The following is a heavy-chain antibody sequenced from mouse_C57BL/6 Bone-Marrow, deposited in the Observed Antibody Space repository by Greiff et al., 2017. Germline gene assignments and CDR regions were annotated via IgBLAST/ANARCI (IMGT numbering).Heavy chain of an antibody. Sequence: EVKVIESGGGLVKPGGSLKLSCAASGFTFSSYAMSWVRQTPEKRLEWVATISDGGSYTYYPDNVKGRFTISRDNAKNNLYLQKSHLKTEETAMYYCARDLPYARYAMDYCGQETSVTVSS. V-gene: IGHV5-4*01. J-gene: IGHJ4*01. CDR3: ARDLPYARYAMDY. CDR1: GFTFSSYA. D-gene: IGHD2-12*01. CDR2: ISDGGSYT.